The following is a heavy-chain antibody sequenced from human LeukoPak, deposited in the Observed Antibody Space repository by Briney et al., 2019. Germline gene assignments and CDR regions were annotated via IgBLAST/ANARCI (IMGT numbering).Heavy chain of an antibody. CDR2: IDADNEDV. CDR1: GYTFNTYA. Sequence: ASVKVSCKASGYTFNTYAISWVRQAPGQGLEWMGWIDADNEDVKYAQRFQGRVLMTTDTSTTTVYMDLWDLTSDDTAVYYCARDRMAVGATDFDYWGQGTLVTVSS. V-gene: IGHV1-18*01. D-gene: IGHD1-26*01. J-gene: IGHJ4*02. CDR3: ARDRMAVGATDFDY.